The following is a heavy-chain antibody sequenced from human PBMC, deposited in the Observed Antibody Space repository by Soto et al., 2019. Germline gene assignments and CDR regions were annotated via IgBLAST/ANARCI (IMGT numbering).Heavy chain of an antibody. Sequence: QVQLVESGGGVVQPGRSLRLSCAASGFIFSNYAMHWVRQAPGKGLEWVAVISFDGSNKYYGDSVEDRFTISRDDSKSTLFLQMNSLRTEDTAVYYCAREIADWGQVTLVTVSS. CDR2: ISFDGSNK. V-gene: IGHV3-30-3*01. J-gene: IGHJ4*02. CDR1: GFIFSNYA. D-gene: IGHD3-22*01. CDR3: AREIAD.